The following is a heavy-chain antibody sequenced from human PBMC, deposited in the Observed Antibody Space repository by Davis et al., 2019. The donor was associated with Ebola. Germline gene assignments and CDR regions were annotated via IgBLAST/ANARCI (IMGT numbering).Heavy chain of an antibody. J-gene: IGHJ4*02. CDR3: ARGHYGDSFDY. CDR2: IYYSGST. Sequence: SETLSLTCAVYDGSFSGHYWSWIRQSPEKGLEWIGYIYYSGSTNYNPSLKSRVTISVDTSKNQFSLKLSSVTAADTAVYYCARGHYGDSFDYWGQGTLVTVSS. V-gene: IGHV4-59*11. CDR1: DGSFSGHY. D-gene: IGHD4-17*01.